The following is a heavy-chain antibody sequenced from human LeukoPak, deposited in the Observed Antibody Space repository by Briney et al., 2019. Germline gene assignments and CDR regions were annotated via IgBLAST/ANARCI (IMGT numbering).Heavy chain of an antibody. CDR3: ARMGTYYGSGSSRAAFDI. CDR2: ISGSGGST. V-gene: IGHV3-23*01. D-gene: IGHD3-10*01. Sequence: PGGSLRLFCAASGFTFSSYAMSWVRQAPGKGLEWVSAISGSGGSTYYADSVKGRFTISRDNSKNTLYLQMNSLRAEDTAVYYCARMGTYYGSGSSRAAFDIWGQGTMVTVSS. CDR1: GFTFSSYA. J-gene: IGHJ3*02.